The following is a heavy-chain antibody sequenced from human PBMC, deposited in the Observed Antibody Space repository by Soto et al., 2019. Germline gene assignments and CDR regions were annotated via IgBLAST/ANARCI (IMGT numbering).Heavy chain of an antibody. J-gene: IGHJ4*02. CDR1: GFKFSDYW. CDR3: ATDGPLFSGTSRPFPFDY. V-gene: IGHV3-7*03. Sequence: DVQLVESGGGLVQPGRSLRLSCAASGFKFSDYWMSWVRQAPGKGLEWVGNIKHDTSEAHYADSVKGRFTITRDNIKNFLFLQIDRLRSGVAGPYYWATDGPLFSGTSRPFPFDYLGLGTLVTVSS. D-gene: IGHD3-10*01. CDR2: IKHDTSEA.